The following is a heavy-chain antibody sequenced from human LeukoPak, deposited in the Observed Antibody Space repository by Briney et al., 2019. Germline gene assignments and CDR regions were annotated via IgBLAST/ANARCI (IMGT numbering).Heavy chain of an antibody. CDR1: GFTFSRNA. D-gene: IGHD3-22*01. CDR2: ISGNGLGT. V-gene: IGHV3-23*01. CDR3: ANDANYLRSSGYLIPIDF. Sequence: QPGGSLRLSCAASGFTFSRNAMNWVRQAPGKGLEWVAAISGNGLGTNYADSVKGRFNISRDNSRNTLYLQMSNLGIEDTAFYYCANDANYLRSSGYLIPIDFWGQGTLVTVSS. J-gene: IGHJ4*02.